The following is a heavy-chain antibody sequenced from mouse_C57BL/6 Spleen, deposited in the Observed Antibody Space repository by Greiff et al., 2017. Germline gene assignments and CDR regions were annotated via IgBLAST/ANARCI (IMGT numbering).Heavy chain of an antibody. J-gene: IGHJ4*01. CDR3: ARVYYGSYYAMDY. V-gene: IGHV1-82*01. CDR1: GYAFSSSW. Sequence: VTLVESGPELVKPGASVKISCKASGYAFSSSWMNWVKQRPGKGLEWIGRIYPGDGDTNYNGKFKGKATLTADKSSSTAYMQLSSLTSEDSAVYFCARVYYGSYYAMDYWGQGTSVTVSS. CDR2: IYPGDGDT. D-gene: IGHD2-2*01.